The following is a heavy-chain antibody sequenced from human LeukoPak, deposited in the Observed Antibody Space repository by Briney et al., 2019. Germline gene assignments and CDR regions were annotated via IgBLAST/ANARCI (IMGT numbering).Heavy chain of an antibody. CDR3: ARDGGDGRIAVAGTFDY. J-gene: IGHJ4*02. CDR2: ISSSSSYI. CDR1: GFTFSSYS. Sequence: PGGSLRLSCAASGFTFSSYSMNWARQAPGKGLEWVSSISSSSSYIYYADSVKGPFTISRDNAKNSLYLQMNSLRAEDTAVYYCARDGGDGRIAVAGTFDYWGQGTLVTVSS. D-gene: IGHD6-19*01. V-gene: IGHV3-21*01.